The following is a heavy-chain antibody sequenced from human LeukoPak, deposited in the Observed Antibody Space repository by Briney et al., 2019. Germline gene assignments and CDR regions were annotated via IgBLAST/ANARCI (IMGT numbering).Heavy chain of an antibody. Sequence: ASVKVSCKASGYTFTGYYTHWVRQAPGQGLEWMGWINPNSGGTKYAQKFQGRVTMTRDTSISTAYMELSRLTSDDTAVYYCARDYCTSTSCYGFGDYWGQGTLVTVSS. D-gene: IGHD2-2*01. V-gene: IGHV1-2*02. CDR1: GYTFTGYY. CDR2: INPNSGGT. J-gene: IGHJ4*02. CDR3: ARDYCTSTSCYGFGDY.